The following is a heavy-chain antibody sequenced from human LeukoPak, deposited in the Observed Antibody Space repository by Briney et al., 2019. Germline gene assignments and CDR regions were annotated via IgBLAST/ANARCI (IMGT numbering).Heavy chain of an antibody. CDR3: ARDLEFPIVVVPAAILGYYYYYGMDV. CDR1: GGTFSSYA. D-gene: IGHD2-2*02. J-gene: IGHJ6*02. Sequence: ASVKVSCKASGGTFSSYAISWVRQATGQGLEWMGGIIPIFGTANYAQKFQGRVTITADESTSTAYMELSSLRSDDTAVYYCARDLEFPIVVVPAAILGYYYYYGMDVWGQGTTVTVSS. CDR2: IIPIFGTA. V-gene: IGHV1-69*13.